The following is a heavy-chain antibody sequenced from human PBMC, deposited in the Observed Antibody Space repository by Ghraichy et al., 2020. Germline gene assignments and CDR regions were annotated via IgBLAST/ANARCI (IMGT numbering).Heavy chain of an antibody. Sequence: ASVKVSCKASGYTFTSYYMHWVRQAPGQGLEWMGIINPSGGSTSYAQKFQGRVTMTRDTSTSTVYMELSSLRSEDTAVYYCARDGGPLWFGAENWFDPWGQGTLVTVSS. V-gene: IGHV1-46*01. D-gene: IGHD3-10*01. CDR1: GYTFTSYY. CDR2: INPSGGST. CDR3: ARDGGPLWFGAENWFDP. J-gene: IGHJ5*02.